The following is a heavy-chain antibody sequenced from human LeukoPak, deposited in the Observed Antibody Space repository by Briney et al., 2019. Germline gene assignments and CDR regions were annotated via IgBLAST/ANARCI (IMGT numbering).Heavy chain of an antibody. CDR1: GGSISSSSYY. Sequence: SETLSLTCTVSGGSISSSSYYWGWIRQPPGKGLEWIGSIYYSGSTYYNPSLKSRVTISVDTSKNQFSLKLSSVTAADTAVYYCARDAPNYYDSSGYPNAAFDIWGQGTMVTVSS. V-gene: IGHV4-39*02. CDR2: IYYSGST. CDR3: ARDAPNYYDSSGYPNAAFDI. J-gene: IGHJ3*02. D-gene: IGHD3-22*01.